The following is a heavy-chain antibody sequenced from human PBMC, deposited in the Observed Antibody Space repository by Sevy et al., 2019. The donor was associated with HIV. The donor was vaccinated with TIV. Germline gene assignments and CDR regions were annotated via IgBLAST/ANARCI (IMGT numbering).Heavy chain of an antibody. CDR3: ARHRHTYYYGSGSEMDV. D-gene: IGHD3-10*01. CDR2: IYYSGST. V-gene: IGHV4-59*01. CDR1: GGSISSYY. Sequence: SETLSLTCTVSGGSISSYYWSWIRQPPGKGLEWIGYIYYSGSTNYNPSLKSRVTISVDTSKNQFSLKLSSVTAADTAVYYCARHRHTYYYGSGSEMDVWGKGTTVTVSS. J-gene: IGHJ6*04.